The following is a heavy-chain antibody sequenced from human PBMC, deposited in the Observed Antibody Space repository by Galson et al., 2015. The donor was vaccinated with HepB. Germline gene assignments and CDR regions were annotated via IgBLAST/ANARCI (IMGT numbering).Heavy chain of an antibody. Sequence: SLRLSCAASGFTFNSYWMHWVRQAPGKGLVRVSLINHDGSSTNYADSVRGRFTISRDNAKNTLYLQMNSLRADDTAVYYCARVPYRGYYYDMDVWGQGTTVTVSS. D-gene: IGHD3-10*01. J-gene: IGHJ6*02. CDR2: INHDGSST. V-gene: IGHV3-74*01. CDR3: ARVPYRGYYYDMDV. CDR1: GFTFNSYW.